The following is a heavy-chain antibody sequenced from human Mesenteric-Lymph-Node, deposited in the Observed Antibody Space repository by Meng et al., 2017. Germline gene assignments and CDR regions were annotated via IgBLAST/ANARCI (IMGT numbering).Heavy chain of an antibody. D-gene: IGHD2-21*02. CDR3: ARGAPPASMVTYDY. CDR1: GGSISSYY. Sequence: SETLSLTCTVSGGSISSYYWSWIRQPPGKGLEWLGYIYYSGSTNYNPSLKSRVTISVDTSKNQFSLKLSSVTAADTAVYYCARGAPPASMVTYDYWGQGTLVTVSS. J-gene: IGHJ4*02. V-gene: IGHV4-59*01. CDR2: IYYSGST.